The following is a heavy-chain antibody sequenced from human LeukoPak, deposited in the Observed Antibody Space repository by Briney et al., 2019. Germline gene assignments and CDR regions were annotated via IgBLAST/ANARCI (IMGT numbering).Heavy chain of an antibody. CDR2: IIPIFGTA. D-gene: IGHD5-24*01. Sequence: ASVKVSCKASGGTFSSYAISWVRQAPGQGLEWMGGIIPIFGTANYAQKFQGRVTMTRDTSISTAYMELSRLRSDDTAVYYCAREMAPHTFDYWGQGTLVTVSS. V-gene: IGHV1-69*05. J-gene: IGHJ4*02. CDR3: AREMAPHTFDY. CDR1: GGTFSSYA.